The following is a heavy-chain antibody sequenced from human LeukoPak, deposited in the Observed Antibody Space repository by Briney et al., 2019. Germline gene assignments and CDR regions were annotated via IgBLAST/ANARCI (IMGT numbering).Heavy chain of an antibody. V-gene: IGHV4-39*01. D-gene: IGHD3-10*01. CDR1: GGSISSSSYY. CDR3: ASIWFGELLRHFDY. J-gene: IGHJ4*02. Sequence: PSETLSLTCTVSGGSISSSSYYWGWIRQPPGKGLEWIGSIYYSGSTYYNPSLKSRVTISVDTSKNQLSLKLSSVTAADTAVYYCASIWFGELLRHFDYWGQGTLVTVSS. CDR2: IYYSGST.